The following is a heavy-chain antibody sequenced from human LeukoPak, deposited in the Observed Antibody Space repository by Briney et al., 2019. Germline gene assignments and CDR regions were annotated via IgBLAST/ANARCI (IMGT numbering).Heavy chain of an antibody. D-gene: IGHD3-16*01. J-gene: IGHJ4*02. V-gene: IGHV1-18*01. CDR1: GYTFTSYG. CDR2: ISVYNGNT. CDR3: ARFESLRLGESAVNDY. Sequence: ASVKLSCKASGYTFTSYGIIWGRQAPGQGLGWMGWISVYNGNTNYAQKLQGRGTVTTDTSTSTAYLELRSLRSDDTAAYYCARFESLRLGESAVNDYWGQGTLVTVSS.